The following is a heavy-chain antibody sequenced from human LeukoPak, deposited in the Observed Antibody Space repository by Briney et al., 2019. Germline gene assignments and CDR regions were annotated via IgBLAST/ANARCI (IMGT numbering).Heavy chain of an antibody. CDR2: TYYRSKWYS. CDR1: GDSVSSNSPT. J-gene: IGHJ6*02. CDR3: ARAARGNAMDV. V-gene: IGHV6-1*01. Sequence: SQTLSLTCAISGDSVSSNSPTWIWSRQSPPRGLEWLGRTYYRSKWYSDYAESMKSRISINADTSKNQFSLQLNSVTPEDTAVYYCARAARGNAMDVWGQGTTVTVSS.